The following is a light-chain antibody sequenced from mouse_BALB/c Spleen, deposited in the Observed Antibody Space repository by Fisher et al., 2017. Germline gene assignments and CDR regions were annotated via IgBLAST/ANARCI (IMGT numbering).Light chain of an antibody. CDR1: SSVSY. CDR2: STS. Sequence: IVLTQSPAIMSASPGEKVTMTCSASSSVSYMYWYQQKSETSPKPWIYSTSNLASGVPARFSGSGSGTSYSLTISRMEAEDAATYYCQQWSSNPPTFGGGTKLEIK. CDR3: QQWSSNPPT. V-gene: IGKV4-68*01. J-gene: IGKJ2*01.